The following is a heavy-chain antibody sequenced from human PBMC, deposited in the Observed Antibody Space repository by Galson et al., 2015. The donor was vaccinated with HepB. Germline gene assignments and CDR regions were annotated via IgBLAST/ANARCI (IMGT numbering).Heavy chain of an antibody. V-gene: IGHV3-30-3*01. Sequence: SLRLSCAASGFTFSSYAMHWVRQAPGKGLEWVAVISYDGSNKYYADSVKGRFTISRDNSKNTLYLQMNSLRAEDTAVYYCARGGLNWNAGFDPWGQGTLVTVSS. CDR3: ARGGLNWNAGFDP. CDR2: ISYDGSNK. J-gene: IGHJ5*02. CDR1: GFTFSSYA. D-gene: IGHD1-1*01.